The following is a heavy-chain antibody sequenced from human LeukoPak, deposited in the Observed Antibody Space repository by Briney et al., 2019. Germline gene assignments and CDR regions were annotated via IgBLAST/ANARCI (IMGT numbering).Heavy chain of an antibody. Sequence: GGSLRLSCAASGFTFSSYAMSWVRQAPGKGLEWASAISGSGGSTYCADSVKGRFTISRDNSKNTLYLQMNSLRAEDTAVYYCAKFSQLGAVARYWGQGTLVTVSS. CDR3: AKFSQLGAVARY. D-gene: IGHD6-19*01. V-gene: IGHV3-23*01. CDR1: GFTFSSYA. J-gene: IGHJ4*02. CDR2: ISGSGGST.